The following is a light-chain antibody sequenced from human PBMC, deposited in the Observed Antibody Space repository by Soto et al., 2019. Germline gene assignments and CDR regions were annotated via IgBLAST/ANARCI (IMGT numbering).Light chain of an antibody. Sequence: QSALTQPASVSGSPGQSITLSCTGTSSDIGGYEYVSWYQRHPGKAPKLIIYDVNNRPSVVSNRFSGSKSGNTASLTISGLQAEDEADYYCTSYASGSSHVVFGGGTKLTVL. CDR3: TSYASGSSHVV. J-gene: IGLJ2*01. CDR2: DVN. V-gene: IGLV2-14*01. CDR1: SSDIGGYEY.